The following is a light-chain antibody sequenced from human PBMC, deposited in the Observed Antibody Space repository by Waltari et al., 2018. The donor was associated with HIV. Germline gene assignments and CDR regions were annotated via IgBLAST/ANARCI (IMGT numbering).Light chain of an antibody. CDR1: QIISSW. Sequence: DIQMTQSPSTRSASVGDRVTITCRASQIISSWLAWYQQKPGKAPKLLIYKASTLESGVPSRFSGSGSETEFTLTISSLQPDDFATYYCQQYDSYSLAFGGGTKVEIK. V-gene: IGKV1-5*03. CDR3: QQYDSYSLA. J-gene: IGKJ4*01. CDR2: KAS.